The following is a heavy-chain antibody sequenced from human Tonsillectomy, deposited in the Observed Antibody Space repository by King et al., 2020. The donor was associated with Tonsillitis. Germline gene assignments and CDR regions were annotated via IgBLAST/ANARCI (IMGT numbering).Heavy chain of an antibody. V-gene: IGHV3-33*01. Sequence: VQLVESGGGVVQPGRSLRLSCVASGFTFNNYGVHWVRQAPGKGLEWVAVIWYDVTDKYYGDSVKGRFTVSRVNSKNTVYLQMNSLRAEDTAVYYCSGHQWVTTTHYYHYFYMDGWGKGTTVAVSS. CDR1: GFTFNNYG. J-gene: IGHJ6*03. CDR2: IWYDVTDK. D-gene: IGHD1-14*01. CDR3: SGHQWVTTTHYYHYFYMDG.